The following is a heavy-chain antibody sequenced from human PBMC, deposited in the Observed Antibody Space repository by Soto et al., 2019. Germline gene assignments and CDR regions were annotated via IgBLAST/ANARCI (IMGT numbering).Heavy chain of an antibody. CDR1: GGSISSYY. CDR3: ATQMEYYYSVGGGYRRIIAY. Sequence: PSETLSLTCTVSGGSISSYYWSWIRQPPGKGLEWIGYIYYSGSTNYNPSLKSRVTISVDTSKNQFSLKLSSVTAADTAVYYCATQMEYYYSVGGGYRRIIAYWGQGTLVTVSS. D-gene: IGHD3-16*02. CDR2: IYYSGST. J-gene: IGHJ4*02. V-gene: IGHV4-59*01.